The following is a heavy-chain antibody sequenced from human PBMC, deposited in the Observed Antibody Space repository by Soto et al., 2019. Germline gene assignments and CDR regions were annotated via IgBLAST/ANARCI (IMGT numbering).Heavy chain of an antibody. Sequence: PGGSLRLSCAASGFTFSSYSMNWVRQAPGKGLEWVSSISSSSSYIYYADSVKGRFTISRDNAKNSLYLQMNSLRAEDTAVYYCAREVLGGDTAMCYWGQGTLVTVSS. D-gene: IGHD5-18*01. CDR3: AREVLGGDTAMCY. CDR1: GFTFSSYS. CDR2: ISSSSSYI. V-gene: IGHV3-21*01. J-gene: IGHJ4*02.